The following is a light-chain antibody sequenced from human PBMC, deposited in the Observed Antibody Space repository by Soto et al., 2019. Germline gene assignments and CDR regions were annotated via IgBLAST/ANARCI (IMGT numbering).Light chain of an antibody. J-gene: IGKJ4*01. Sequence: IVLTQSPATLSLSPGDSATLSCKASQSVGKNYLGWFQQKPGQAPRLLIYNALNRATGITDRFSGSGSGTDFTLNIRRLEPEDVAVYYCHQYAYAPHTFCGGTKVESK. CDR2: NAL. CDR1: QSVGKNY. V-gene: IGKV3-20*01. CDR3: HQYAYAPHT.